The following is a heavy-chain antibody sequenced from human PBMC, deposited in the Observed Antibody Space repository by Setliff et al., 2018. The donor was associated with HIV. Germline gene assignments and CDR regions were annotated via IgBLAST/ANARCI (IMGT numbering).Heavy chain of an antibody. CDR2: LRSKIDGGTT. J-gene: IGHJ4*02. V-gene: IGHV3-15*01. Sequence: PGGSLRLSCAASGFIFSSYSMNWVRQAPGKGLEWVARLRSKIDGGTTEYAAPVKGRFTISRDDSINTLYLQMNSLKTEDTAVYFCTAVGSLAGRRPELNWGRGTLVTVS. D-gene: IGHD6-6*01. CDR3: TAVGSLAGRRPELN. CDR1: GFIFSSYS.